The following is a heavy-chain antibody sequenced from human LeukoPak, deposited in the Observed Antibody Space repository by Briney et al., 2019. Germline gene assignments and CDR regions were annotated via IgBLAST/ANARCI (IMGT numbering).Heavy chain of an antibody. D-gene: IGHD3-10*01. Sequence: GGSLRLSCAVSGFSVSNNYMSWVRQAPGKGLEWVSGIYDGGGTYYADSVKGRFTVSRDNFRNTVYLQMISLRTEDTAMYYCARACQYGSGSHPYRLWGQGTVVTVSA. CDR2: IYDGGGT. CDR1: GFSVSNNY. V-gene: IGHV3-66*01. CDR3: ARACQYGSGSHPYRL. J-gene: IGHJ4*02.